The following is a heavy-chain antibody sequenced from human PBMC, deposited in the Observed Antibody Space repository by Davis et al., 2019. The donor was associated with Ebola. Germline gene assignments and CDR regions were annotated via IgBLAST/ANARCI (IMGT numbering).Heavy chain of an antibody. CDR3: ARDRPLDFFFGDYYGMDV. CDR2: ISSDSDYI. Sequence: GESLKISCAASGFTFSTYNMSWVRQAPGKGLEWVSSISSDSDYIYYADSAKGRFTISRDNAKNSLYLQMNSLRAEDTAVYYCARDRPLDFFFGDYYGMDVWGQGTTVTVSS. J-gene: IGHJ6*02. V-gene: IGHV3-21*01. CDR1: GFTFSTYN. D-gene: IGHD3-16*01.